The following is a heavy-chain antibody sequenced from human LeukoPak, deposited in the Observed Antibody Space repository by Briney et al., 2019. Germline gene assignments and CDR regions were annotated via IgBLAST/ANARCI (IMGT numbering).Heavy chain of an antibody. CDR2: ISGSGGST. V-gene: IGHV3-23*01. J-gene: IGHJ4*02. D-gene: IGHD6-19*01. CDR3: ATPYQYSSGRPDFDY. Sequence: GGSLRLSCEASGFTFINYAMNWVRQAPGKGLEWVSGISGSGGSTYYADSVKGRFTISRDNSKNMLYLQVNSLRAEDTAVYYCATPYQYSSGRPDFDYWGQGTLVTVSS. CDR1: GFTFINYA.